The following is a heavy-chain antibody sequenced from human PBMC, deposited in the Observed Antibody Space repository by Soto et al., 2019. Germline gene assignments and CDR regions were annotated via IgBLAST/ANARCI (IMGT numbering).Heavy chain of an antibody. J-gene: IGHJ4*02. CDR2: INPNSGGT. CDR1: GYTFTGYY. Sequence: ASVKVSCKASGYTFTGYYMHWVRQAPGQGLEWMGWINPNSGGTNYAQKFQGRVTMTRDTSISTAYMELSRLRSDDTAVYYCARDRRGFTWFGELFYFDYWGQGTLVTVSS. V-gene: IGHV1-2*02. D-gene: IGHD3-10*01. CDR3: ARDRRGFTWFGELFYFDY.